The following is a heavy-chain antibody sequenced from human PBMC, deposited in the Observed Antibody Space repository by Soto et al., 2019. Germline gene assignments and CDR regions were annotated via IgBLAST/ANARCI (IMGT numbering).Heavy chain of an antibody. CDR1: GYTFTSYG. CDR3: ARDGILFRYCSSTSCYAYNSQDYYYYGMDV. CDR2: ISAYNGNT. V-gene: IGHV1-18*01. D-gene: IGHD2-2*01. Sequence: ASVKVSCKASGYTFTSYGISWVRQAPGQGLEWMGWISAYNGNTNYAQKLQGRVTMTTDTSTSTAYMELRSLRSDDTAVYYCARDGILFRYCSSTSCYAYNSQDYYYYGMDVWGQGTTVTVSS. J-gene: IGHJ6*02.